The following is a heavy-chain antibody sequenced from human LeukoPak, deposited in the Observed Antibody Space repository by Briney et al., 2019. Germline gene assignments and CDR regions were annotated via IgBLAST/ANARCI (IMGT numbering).Heavy chain of an antibody. Sequence: ASVKVSCKVSEYTLTELSMHWVRQAPGKGLEWMRGFDPEDGETIYAQKFQGRVTMTEDTSTDTAYMELSSLRSEDTAMYYCATVSYYYDSSGYQGYFQHWGQGTLVTVSS. CDR2: FDPEDGET. D-gene: IGHD3-22*01. CDR1: EYTLTELS. J-gene: IGHJ1*01. V-gene: IGHV1-24*01. CDR3: ATVSYYYDSSGYQGYFQH.